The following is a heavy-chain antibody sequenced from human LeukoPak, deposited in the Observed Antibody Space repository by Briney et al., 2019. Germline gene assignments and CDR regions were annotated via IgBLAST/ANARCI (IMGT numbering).Heavy chain of an antibody. CDR3: ARDLWGYRSSSYYFDY. CDR2: IYTSGST. J-gene: IGHJ4*02. CDR1: GDSISSGSFH. Sequence: PSQTLSLTCTVSGDSISSGSFHWSWVRQPAGKGLEWLGRIYTSGSTNYNPSLKSRANISVDASKNQFSLRLYSVTAADTAVYYCARDLWGYRSSSYYFDYWGQGTLVTVSS. V-gene: IGHV4-61*02. D-gene: IGHD6-6*01.